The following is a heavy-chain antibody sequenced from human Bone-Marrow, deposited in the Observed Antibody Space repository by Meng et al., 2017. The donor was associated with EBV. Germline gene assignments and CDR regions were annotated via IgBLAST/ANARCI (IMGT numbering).Heavy chain of an antibody. D-gene: IGHD3-10*01. J-gene: IGHJ2*01. CDR1: GYTFTSYG. CDR2: ISAYNGNT. CDR3: ASNSGSSRNWYFDL. V-gene: IGHV1-18*01. Sequence: QVQLVQSGAEVKKPGXSVKCACKASGYTFTSYGISWVRQAPGQGLEWMGWISAYNGNTNYAQKLQGRVTMTTDTSTSTAYMELRSLRSDDTAVYYCASNSGSSRNWYFDLWGRGTLVTVSS.